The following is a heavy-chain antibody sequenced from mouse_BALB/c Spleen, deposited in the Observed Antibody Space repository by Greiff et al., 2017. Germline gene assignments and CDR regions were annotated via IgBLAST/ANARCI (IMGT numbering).Heavy chain of an antibody. CDR1: GFTFSSYA. J-gene: IGHJ1*01. CDR2: ISSGGSYT. Sequence: EVKLVESGGGLVKPGGSLKLSCAASGFTFSSYAMSWVRQSPEKRLEWVAEISSGGSYTYYPDTVTGRFTISRDNAKNTLYLEMSSLRSEDTAMYYCARVGLWYMDVWGAGTAVTVSS. D-gene: IGHD2-1*01. CDR3: ARVGLWYMDV. V-gene: IGHV5-9-4*01.